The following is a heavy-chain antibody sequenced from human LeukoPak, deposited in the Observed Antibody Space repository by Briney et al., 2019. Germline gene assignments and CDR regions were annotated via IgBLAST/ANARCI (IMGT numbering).Heavy chain of an antibody. CDR3: ARDERYDSSGYPFDY. CDR1: GYTFTSYG. CDR2: ISAYNGNT. D-gene: IGHD3-22*01. J-gene: IGHJ4*02. Sequence: HVASVKVSCKASGYTFTSYGISWVRQAPEQGLEWVGWISAYNGNTNYAQKFQGRVTMTRDMSISTAYMELSRLRSDDTAVYYCARDERYDSSGYPFDYWGQGTLVTVSS. V-gene: IGHV1-18*01.